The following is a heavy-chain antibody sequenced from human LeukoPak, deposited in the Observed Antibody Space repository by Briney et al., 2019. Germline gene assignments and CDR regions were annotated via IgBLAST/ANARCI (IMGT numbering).Heavy chain of an antibody. CDR3: ARRGYCTTTTCYPGPLWY. V-gene: IGHV5-51*01. J-gene: IGHJ4*02. CDR1: GYSFTSYW. D-gene: IGHD2/OR15-2a*01. Sequence: GESLKISCKGSGYSFTSYWISWVRQMPGKGLEWMGIIYPGDSDTRYSTSFQGQVTISADKSINSAYLQWSSLKASDTAMYYCARRGYCTTTTCYPGPLWYWGQGTMVTVSS. CDR2: IYPGDSDT.